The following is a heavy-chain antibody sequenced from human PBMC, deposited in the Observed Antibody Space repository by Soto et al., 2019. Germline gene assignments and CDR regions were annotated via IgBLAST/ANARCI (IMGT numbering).Heavy chain of an antibody. CDR3: ARQGYCSGGSCYSVPGNGMDV. Sequence: PGESLKISCKGSGYSFTSYWIGWVRQMPGKGLEWMGIIYPGDSGTRYSPSFQGQVTISADKSISTAYLQWSSLKASDTAMYYCARQGYCSGGSCYSVPGNGMDVWGQGTTVTVSS. CDR1: GYSFTSYW. J-gene: IGHJ6*02. CDR2: IYPGDSGT. V-gene: IGHV5-51*01. D-gene: IGHD2-15*01.